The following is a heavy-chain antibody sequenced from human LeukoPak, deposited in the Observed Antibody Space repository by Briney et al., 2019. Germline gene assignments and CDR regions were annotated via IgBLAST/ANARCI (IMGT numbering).Heavy chain of an antibody. CDR1: GFTVSSNY. D-gene: IGHD5-18*01. J-gene: IGHJ4*02. CDR2: IYSGGST. Sequence: GGSLRLSCAASGFTVSSNYMSWVRQAPGKGLEWVSVIYSGGSTYYADSVKGRFTISRDNSKNTLYLQMNSLIPEDTAVYYCARQYISGQWYFDYWGQGTLVTVSS. V-gene: IGHV3-66*02. CDR3: ARQYISGQWYFDY.